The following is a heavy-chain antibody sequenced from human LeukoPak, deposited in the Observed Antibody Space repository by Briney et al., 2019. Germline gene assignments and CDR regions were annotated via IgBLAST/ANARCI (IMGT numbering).Heavy chain of an antibody. J-gene: IGHJ5*02. CDR1: GGTFSSYA. D-gene: IGHD2-15*01. CDR3: ARGGTCSGGSCYNWFDP. V-gene: IGHV1-69*13. CDR2: IIPIFGTA. Sequence: SVKVSCKASGGTFSSYAISWVRQAPGQGLEWMGGIIPIFGTANYAQKFQGRVTITADESTSTAYMELSSLRSEDTAVYYCARGGTCSGGSCYNWFDPWGQGTLVTVSS.